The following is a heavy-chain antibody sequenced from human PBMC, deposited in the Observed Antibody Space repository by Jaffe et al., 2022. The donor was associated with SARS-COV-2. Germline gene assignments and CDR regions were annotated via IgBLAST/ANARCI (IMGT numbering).Heavy chain of an antibody. Sequence: QVTLKESGPVLVKPTETLTLTCTVSGFSLSNARMGVSWIRQPPGKALEWLAHIFSNDEKSYSTSLKSRLTISKDTSKSQVVLTMTNMDPVDTATYYCARPSCGGDCYHWYFDLWGRGTLVTVSS. J-gene: IGHJ2*01. CDR1: GFSLSNARMG. CDR3: ARPSCGGDCYHWYFDL. CDR2: IFSNDEK. D-gene: IGHD2-21*02. V-gene: IGHV2-26*01.